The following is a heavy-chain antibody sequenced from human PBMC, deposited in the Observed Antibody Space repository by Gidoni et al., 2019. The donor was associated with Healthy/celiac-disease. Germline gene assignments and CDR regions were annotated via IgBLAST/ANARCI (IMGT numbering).Heavy chain of an antibody. V-gene: IGHV5-51*01. D-gene: IGHD2-15*01. CDR2: IYPGDSDT. CDR1: GYRFTSSW. CDR3: ARPPGGGSCYSCLADAFDI. J-gene: IGHJ3*02. Sequence: EVQLVQSGAEVKKPGESLKISCKGSGYRFTSSWIGWVRQMPGKGLEWMGIIYPGDSDTRYSPSFQGQVTISADKSISTAYLQWSSLKASDTAMYYCARPPGGGSCYSCLADAFDIWGQGTMVTVSS.